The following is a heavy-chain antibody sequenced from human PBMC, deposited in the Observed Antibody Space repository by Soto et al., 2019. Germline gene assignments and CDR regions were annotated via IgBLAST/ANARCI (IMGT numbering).Heavy chain of an antibody. D-gene: IGHD6-19*01. J-gene: IGHJ3*02. Sequence: QVQLVESGGGVVQPGRSLRLSCAASGFTFSSYGMHWVRQAPGKGLEWVAVIWYDGSNKYYADSVKGRFTISRDNSKNTLYLQMNSLRAEDTAVYYCAKSGYSSGDDAFDIWGQGTMVTVSS. CDR1: GFTFSSYG. CDR3: AKSGYSSGDDAFDI. CDR2: IWYDGSNK. V-gene: IGHV3-33*06.